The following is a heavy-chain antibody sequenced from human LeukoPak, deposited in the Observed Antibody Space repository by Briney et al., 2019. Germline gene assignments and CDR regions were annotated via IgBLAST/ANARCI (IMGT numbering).Heavy chain of an antibody. Sequence: SETLSLTCTVSGGSISSSSYYWDRIRQPPGKGLEWIGSIYYSGSTYYNPSLKSRVTISVDTSKNQFSLKLSSVTAADTAVYYCARLYSGYDGYDAFDIWGQGTMVTVSS. D-gene: IGHD5-12*01. CDR1: GGSISSSSYY. CDR2: IYYSGST. J-gene: IGHJ3*02. CDR3: ARLYSGYDGYDAFDI. V-gene: IGHV4-39*01.